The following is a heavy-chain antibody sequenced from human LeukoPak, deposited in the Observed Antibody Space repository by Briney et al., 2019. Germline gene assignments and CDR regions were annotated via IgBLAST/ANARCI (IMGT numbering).Heavy chain of an antibody. Sequence: EASVKVSCKASGYTFTGYYMHWVRQAPGQGLEWMGWINPNSGGTNYAQKFQGRVTMTRDTSISTAYMELSRLRSDDTAVYYCAGDPYDILTGYRYYYGMDVWGQGTTVTVSS. CDR3: AGDPYDILTGYRYYYGMDV. CDR2: INPNSGGT. V-gene: IGHV1-2*02. D-gene: IGHD3-9*01. J-gene: IGHJ6*02. CDR1: GYTFTGYY.